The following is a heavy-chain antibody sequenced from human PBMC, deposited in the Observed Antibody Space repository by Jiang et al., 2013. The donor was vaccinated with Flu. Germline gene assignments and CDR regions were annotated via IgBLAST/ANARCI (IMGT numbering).Heavy chain of an antibody. Sequence: GSGLVKPSETLSLTCAVYGGSFSGYYWSWIRQPPGKGLEWIGEINHSGSTNYNPSLKSRVTISVDTSKNQFSLKLSSVTAADTAVYYCARGGGLDLAVAAPRGNWFDPWGQGTLVTVSS. J-gene: IGHJ5*02. D-gene: IGHD6-19*01. CDR3: ARGGGLDLAVAAPRGNWFDP. CDR1: GGSFSGYY. CDR2: INHSGST. V-gene: IGHV4-34*01.